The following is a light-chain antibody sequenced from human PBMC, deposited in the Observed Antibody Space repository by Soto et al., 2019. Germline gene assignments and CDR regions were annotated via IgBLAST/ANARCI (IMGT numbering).Light chain of an antibody. V-gene: IGLV2-14*01. CDR2: EVS. CDR1: SSDVGGYNY. Sequence: QSVLTQPASVSGSPGQSITISCTGTSSDVGGYNYVSWYQQHPGKAPKLMIYEVSNRPSGVSNRFSGSKSGNTASLTISGLQAEDEADYYCSSYTSSSTLDYVFGTGTTLTVL. J-gene: IGLJ1*01. CDR3: SSYTSSSTLDYV.